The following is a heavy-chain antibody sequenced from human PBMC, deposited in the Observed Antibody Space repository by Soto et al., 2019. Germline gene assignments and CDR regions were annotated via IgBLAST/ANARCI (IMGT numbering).Heavy chain of an antibody. CDR2: INAGNGNT. V-gene: IGHV1-3*01. CDR1: GYTFTSYA. D-gene: IGHD3-16*02. Sequence: QVQLVQYGAEVKKPGASVKVSCKASGYTFTSYAMHWVRQAPGQRLEWMGWINAGNGNTKYSQKFQGRVTITRDTSASTAYMELSSLRSEDTAVYYCARAINDYIWGSYRYLGYFDYWGQGTLVTVSS. CDR3: ARAINDYIWGSYRYLGYFDY. J-gene: IGHJ4*02.